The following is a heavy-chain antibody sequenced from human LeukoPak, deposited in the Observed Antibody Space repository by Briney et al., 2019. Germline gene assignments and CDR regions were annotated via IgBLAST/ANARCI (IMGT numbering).Heavy chain of an antibody. V-gene: IGHV4-39*02. Sequence: PSETLSLACTVSGGSISMSCYDWGWLPQPPGKGREGFGSIYHRGSTYSNPALKSRVTITVDTSKNQFSLKLGSVTDADTAADYCARDPRPLRDDHNAYFDSWAQGNLVTVSS. CDR1: GGSISMSCYD. CDR3: ARDPRPLRDDHNAYFDS. J-gene: IGHJ4*02. CDR2: IYHRGST. D-gene: IGHD5-24*01.